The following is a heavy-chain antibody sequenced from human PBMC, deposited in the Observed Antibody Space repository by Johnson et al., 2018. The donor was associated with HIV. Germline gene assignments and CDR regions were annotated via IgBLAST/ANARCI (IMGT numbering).Heavy chain of an antibody. CDR3: AKDMGADGYNYPALRFIDI. D-gene: IGHD5-24*01. V-gene: IGHV3-30*04. CDR1: GFTFSSYA. J-gene: IGHJ3*02. Sequence: QEQLVESGGGVVQPGRSLRLSCAASGFTFSSYAMHWVRQAPGKGLEWVAVISYDGSNKYYADSVKGRFTISRDNAKNTLYLQMNSLRGEDTAVYYCAKDMGADGYNYPALRFIDIWGQGTMVTVSS. CDR2: ISYDGSNK.